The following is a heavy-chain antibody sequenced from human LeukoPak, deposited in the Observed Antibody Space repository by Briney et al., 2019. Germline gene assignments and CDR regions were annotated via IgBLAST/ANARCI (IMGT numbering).Heavy chain of an antibody. CDR3: ARDYCSSTSCLFDC. J-gene: IGHJ4*02. CDR1: GYTFTGYH. Sequence: GAPVKVSCKASGYTFTGYHMHWVRQAPGQGLEWMGRINPNSGDTNYAQKFQGRVTMTRDTSISTAYMELSRLRSDDTAVYYCARDYCSSTSCLFDCWGQGTLVTVSS. V-gene: IGHV1-2*06. CDR2: INPNSGDT. D-gene: IGHD2-2*01.